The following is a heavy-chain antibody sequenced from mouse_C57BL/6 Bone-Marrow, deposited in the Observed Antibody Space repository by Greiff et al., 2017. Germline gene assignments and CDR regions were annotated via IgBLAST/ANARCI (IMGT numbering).Heavy chain of an antibody. V-gene: IGHV1-69*01. CDR1: GYTFTSYW. J-gene: IGHJ4*01. CDR2: IDPSDSST. Sequence: VKLQQPGAELVMPGASVKLSCKASGYTFTSYWMHWVKQRPGQGLEWIGEIDPSDSSTNYNQKFQGKSTLTVDKSSSTADMQLSSLTSEDSAVYYCARRVRGAMDYWGQGTSVTVSS. D-gene: IGHD2-2*01. CDR3: ARRVRGAMDY.